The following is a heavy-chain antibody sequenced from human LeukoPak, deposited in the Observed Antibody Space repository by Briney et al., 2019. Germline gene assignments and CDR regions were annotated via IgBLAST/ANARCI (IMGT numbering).Heavy chain of an antibody. CDR2: ISGSGGST. J-gene: IGHJ4*02. V-gene: IGHV3-23*01. D-gene: IGHD3-22*01. CDR3: AKATMIVVVTMVAFDY. Sequence: GGSLRLSCAASGFTFSSYAMSWVRQAPGKGLEWVSAISGSGGSTYYADSVKGRFTISRDNSKNTLYLQMNSLRAEDTAVYYYAKATMIVVVTMVAFDYWGQGTLVTVSS. CDR1: GFTFSSYA.